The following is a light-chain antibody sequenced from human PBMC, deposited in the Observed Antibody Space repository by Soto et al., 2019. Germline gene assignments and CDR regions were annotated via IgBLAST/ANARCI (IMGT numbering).Light chain of an antibody. V-gene: IGKV1-5*01. CDR1: HSIRDC. CDR3: QQYDSYSLT. CDR2: AAS. Sequence: DIQMTQSPSILSASVGDRVTITCRASHSIRDCLAWYQQKPGEAPQLLIFAASKFESGVPSRFSGSGSGTEFTLTISSLQPDDFAPYYCQQYDSYSLTFGGGTQVEIK. J-gene: IGKJ4*01.